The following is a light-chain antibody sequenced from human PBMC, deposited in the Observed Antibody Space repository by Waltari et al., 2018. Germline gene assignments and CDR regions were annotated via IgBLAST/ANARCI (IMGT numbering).Light chain of an antibody. CDR2: EVN. V-gene: IGLV2-23*02. CDR1: SSDVGHYNL. J-gene: IGLJ1*01. CDR3: CSYAGSTTFWV. Sequence: QSAQTQPASVSGSPGQSITISCTGTSSDVGHYNLVSWYQQHPGTAPKLMIYEVNARPSGVSNRFSGSKSGNTASLTISGLQPEDEADYYCCSYAGSTTFWVFGTGTKVTVL.